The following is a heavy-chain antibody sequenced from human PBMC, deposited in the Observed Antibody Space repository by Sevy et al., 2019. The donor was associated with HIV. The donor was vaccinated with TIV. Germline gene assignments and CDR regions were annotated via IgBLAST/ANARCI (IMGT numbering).Heavy chain of an antibody. D-gene: IGHD4-17*01. CDR3: VSTTVTTNYFDY. CDR1: GGSISSYY. V-gene: IGHV4-59*01. Sequence: SETLSLTCTVSGGSISSYYWSWIRQPPGKGLEWIGYIYYSGSTNYNPSLKSRVTISVDTSKNQFSLKLSSVTAADTAVYYCVSTTVTTNYFDYWGQGTLVTVSS. J-gene: IGHJ4*02. CDR2: IYYSGST.